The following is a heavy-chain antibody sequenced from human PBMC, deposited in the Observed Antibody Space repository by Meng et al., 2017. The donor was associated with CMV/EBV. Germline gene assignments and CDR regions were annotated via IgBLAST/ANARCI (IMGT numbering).Heavy chain of an antibody. CDR2: ISSSSTYI. D-gene: IGHD5-24*01. CDR1: GVTVSDDS. CDR3: ARTNGYLPSYFDY. J-gene: IGHJ4*02. V-gene: IGHV3-21*01. Sequence: AAGVTVSDDSMNWGRQAPGKGLEWVSTISSSSTYIDYEDSVKGRFTIARDNAKESLSLKMSSLRDEDTAMYYCARTNGYLPSYFDYWGQGTLVTVSS.